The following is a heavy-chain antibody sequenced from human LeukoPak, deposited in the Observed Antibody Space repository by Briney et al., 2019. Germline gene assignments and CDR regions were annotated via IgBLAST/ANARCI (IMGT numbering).Heavy chain of an antibody. CDR2: ISWNSGNI. D-gene: IGHD3-10*01. CDR1: GFTFDDYG. CDR3: AKDKISGVRGALDY. Sequence: GGSLRLSCAAFGFTFDDYGMHWVRQAPGKGLEWVSGISWNSGNIGYADSVKGRFTISRDNAKNSLYLQMNSLGAEDTAFHYCAKDKISGVRGALDYWGQGTLVTVSS. J-gene: IGHJ4*02. V-gene: IGHV3-9*01.